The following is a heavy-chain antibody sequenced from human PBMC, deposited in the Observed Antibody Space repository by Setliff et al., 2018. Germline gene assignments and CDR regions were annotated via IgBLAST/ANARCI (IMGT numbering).Heavy chain of an antibody. Sequence: GESLKISCKGSGYSFTSYWIGWARQMPGKGLEWLGIIYPGDSDTSYSPSFEGQVTISADKSISTAYLQWSSLKASDTAMYYCARSPLDDAFDIWGQGTMVTVSS. CDR2: IYPGDSDT. V-gene: IGHV5-51*01. CDR3: ARSPLDDAFDI. J-gene: IGHJ3*02. CDR1: GYSFTSYW.